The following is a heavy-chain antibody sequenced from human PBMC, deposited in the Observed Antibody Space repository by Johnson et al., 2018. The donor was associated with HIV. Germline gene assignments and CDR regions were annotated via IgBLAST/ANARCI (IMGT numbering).Heavy chain of an antibody. CDR2: IHCDGSNK. D-gene: IGHD1-26*01. J-gene: IGHJ3*02. Sequence: QVQLVESGGGVVQPGGSLRFSCAASGFSFSSYGMHWVRQAPGKGLEWVAFIHCDGSNKYYADSVKGRFTISRDNSKNPLYLQMNSLGADDTALYYCAREGVSGSYYDAFDIWGQGTMVTVSS. CDR1: GFSFSSYG. V-gene: IGHV3-30*02. CDR3: AREGVSGSYYDAFDI.